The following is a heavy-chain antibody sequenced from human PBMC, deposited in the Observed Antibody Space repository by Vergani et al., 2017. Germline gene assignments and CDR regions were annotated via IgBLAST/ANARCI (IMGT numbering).Heavy chain of an antibody. CDR2: ISGSGGST. CDR1: GFTFSSYA. D-gene: IGHD2-21*02. V-gene: IGHV3-23*01. Sequence: EVQLLESGGGLVQPGGSLRLSCAASGFTFSSYAMSWVRQAPGKGLEWVSAISGSGGSTYYADSVKGRFTISRDNSKNTLYLQMNSLRAEDTAVYYCARKVREVTAITHYYGMDVWGQGTTVTVSS. J-gene: IGHJ6*02. CDR3: ARKVREVTAITHYYGMDV.